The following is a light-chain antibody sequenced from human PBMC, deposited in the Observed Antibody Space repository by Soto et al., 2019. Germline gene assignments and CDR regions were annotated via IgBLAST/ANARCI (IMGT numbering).Light chain of an antibody. CDR1: QDIRGA. CDR2: DVS. CDR3: QQFNSYPIT. J-gene: IGKJ5*01. V-gene: IGKV1-13*02. Sequence: AIQVTQSPSSLSASVGDRVTITCRASQDIRGALAWYQQKPGKAPKLLIYDVSTLENEVPSRFSVSSSGTQFTLTISSLQPEDFGTYYCQQFNSYPITFGHGTRLEIK.